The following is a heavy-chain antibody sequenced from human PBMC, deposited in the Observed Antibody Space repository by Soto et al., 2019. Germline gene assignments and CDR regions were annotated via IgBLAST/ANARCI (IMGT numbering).Heavy chain of an antibody. V-gene: IGHV5-51*01. J-gene: IGHJ4*02. CDR1: GYTFTNFW. CDR3: VRRVGEQRVRPIENYFDC. D-gene: IGHD1-26*01. Sequence: GESLKISCQASGYTFTNFWIGWVRQMPGKGLEWVAIIYPSDSDIKYSPSFQGQVTISADRSLSTVYLQWNSLRSSDTAISYFVRRVGEQRVRPIENYFDCWGQGALVAVSS. CDR2: IYPSDSDI.